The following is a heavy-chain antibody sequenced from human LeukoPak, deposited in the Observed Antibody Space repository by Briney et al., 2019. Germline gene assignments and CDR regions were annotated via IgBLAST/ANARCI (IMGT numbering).Heavy chain of an antibody. J-gene: IGHJ3*02. V-gene: IGHV4-34*01. CDR3: ARPIVVVPLRAFDI. Sequence: SSETLSLTCAVYGGSFSGYYWSWIRQPPGKGLEWIGEINHSGSTNYNPSLKSRVTISVDTSKNQFSLKLSSVTAADTAVYYCARPIVVVPLRAFDIWGQGTMVTVSS. D-gene: IGHD2-21*01. CDR1: GGSFSGYY. CDR2: INHSGST.